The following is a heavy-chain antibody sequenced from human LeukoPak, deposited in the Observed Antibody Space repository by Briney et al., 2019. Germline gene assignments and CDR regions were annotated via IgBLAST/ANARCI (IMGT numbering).Heavy chain of an antibody. D-gene: IGHD2-15*01. CDR2: FDPEDGET. V-gene: IGHV1-24*01. J-gene: IGHJ5*02. CDR1: GYTLTELS. Sequence: ASVKVSCKVSGYTLTELSMHWVRQAPGKGLEWMGGFDPEDGETIYAQKFQGRVTMTEDTSTDTAYTELSSLRSEDTAVYYCATGGGPRGWFDPWXXXXLVXVSX. CDR3: ATGGGPRGWFDP.